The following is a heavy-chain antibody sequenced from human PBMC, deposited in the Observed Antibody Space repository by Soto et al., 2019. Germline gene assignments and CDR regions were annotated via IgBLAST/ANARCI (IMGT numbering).Heavy chain of an antibody. Sequence: PSETLSLTCTVSGGSISSYYWSWIRQPPGKGLEWIGYIYYSGSTNYNPSLKSRVTISVDTSKNQFSLKLSSVTAADTAVYYCARDGSSGWFRWFDPWGQGTLVTVSS. V-gene: IGHV4-59*01. CDR3: ARDGSSGWFRWFDP. CDR2: IYYSGST. D-gene: IGHD6-19*01. CDR1: GGSISSYY. J-gene: IGHJ5*02.